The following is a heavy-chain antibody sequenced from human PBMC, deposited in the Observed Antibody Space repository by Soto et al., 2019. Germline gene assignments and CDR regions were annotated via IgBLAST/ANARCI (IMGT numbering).Heavy chain of an antibody. D-gene: IGHD6-6*01. CDR2: IYPGDSDT. CDR1: GYSFTSYW. J-gene: IGHJ6*02. Sequence: GESLKISCKGSGYSFTSYWIGWVRQMPGKGLEWMGIIYPGDSDTRYSPSFQGQVTISADKSISTAYLQWSSLRAEDTAVYYCARDQPQGSSSLYYYGMDVWGQGTTVTVSS. V-gene: IGHV5-51*01. CDR3: ARDQPQGSSSLYYYGMDV.